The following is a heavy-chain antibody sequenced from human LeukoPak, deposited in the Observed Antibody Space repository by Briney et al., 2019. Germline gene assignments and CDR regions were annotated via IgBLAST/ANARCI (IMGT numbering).Heavy chain of an antibody. CDR2: IYYSGST. D-gene: IGHD6-19*01. V-gene: IGHV4-39*07. CDR3: ARDEQVPVAGTVLRYFQH. CDR1: GGSISSSSYY. Sequence: SETLSLTCTVSGGSISSSSYYWGWIRQPPGKGLEWIGSIYYSGSTYYNPSLKSRVTVSVDTSKNQFSLKLSSVTAADTAVYYCARDEQVPVAGTVLRYFQHWGQGTLVTVSS. J-gene: IGHJ1*01.